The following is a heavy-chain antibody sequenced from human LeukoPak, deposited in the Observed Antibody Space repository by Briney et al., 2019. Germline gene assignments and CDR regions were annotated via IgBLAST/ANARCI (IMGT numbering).Heavy chain of an antibody. J-gene: IGHJ3*02. CDR3: ATGSSSDDAFDI. CDR1: GGSITSYY. Sequence: SETLSLTCTVSGGSITSYYLTWIRQPPGKGLEWFGYIYYTGSTNYNPSLNSRVTISVDTSKNQFSLKLTSVTAADTAVYYCATGSSSDDAFDIWGQGTMVTVSS. V-gene: IGHV4-59*01. CDR2: IYYTGST. D-gene: IGHD6-6*01.